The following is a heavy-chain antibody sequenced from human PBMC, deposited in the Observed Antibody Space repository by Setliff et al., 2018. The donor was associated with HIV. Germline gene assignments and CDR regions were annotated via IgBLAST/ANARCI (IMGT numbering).Heavy chain of an antibody. CDR3: ATDSTSYCSGGCSGGYFDY. D-gene: IGHD2-21*02. Sequence: GGSLRLSCEASGFTFTDYSMNWVRQAPGKGLEWVSSIDGRGGYIHYADSVKGRFTISRDNAQNSVNLQMNSLRPEDTAVYYCATDSTSYCSGGCSGGYFDYWGQGTLVTVSS. V-gene: IGHV3-21*04. J-gene: IGHJ4*02. CDR1: GFTFTDYS. CDR2: IDGRGGYI.